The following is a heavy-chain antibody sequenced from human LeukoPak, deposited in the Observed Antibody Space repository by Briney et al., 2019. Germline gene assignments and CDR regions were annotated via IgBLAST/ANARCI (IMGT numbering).Heavy chain of an antibody. J-gene: IGHJ4*02. Sequence: GGSLRLSCTTSGFSFGDSTLSWVRQAPGKGLEWVASVRGGAYDGATEYAASTQGRFSISRDDSKNIAYLQMNRLKTEDTAVYYCTREALRYFDYWGLGTLVTVSS. CDR2: VRGGAYDGAT. V-gene: IGHV3-49*04. D-gene: IGHD4-17*01. CDR1: GFSFGDST. CDR3: TREALRYFDY.